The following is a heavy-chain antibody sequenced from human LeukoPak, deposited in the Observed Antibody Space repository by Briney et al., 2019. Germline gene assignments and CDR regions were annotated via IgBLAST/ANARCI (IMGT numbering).Heavy chain of an antibody. J-gene: IGHJ4*02. V-gene: IGHV3-7*05. CDR3: ARDHVVRGVVWDY. CDR1: GFTFRSHW. D-gene: IGHD3-10*01. Sequence: GGSLRLSCVASGFTFRSHWMSWVRQAPGRGLEWVASINQDGSEKYSVDSVKGRFTISRDNAKNSLYLQMNSLRAEDTAVYYCARDHVVRGVVWDYWGQGTLVTVSS. CDR2: INQDGSEK.